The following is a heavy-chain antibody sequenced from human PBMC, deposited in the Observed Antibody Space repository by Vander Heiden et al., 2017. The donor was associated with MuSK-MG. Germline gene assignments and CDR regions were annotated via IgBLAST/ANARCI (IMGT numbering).Heavy chain of an antibody. CDR2: ISYDISNK. Sequence: AASGFTFSSHAMHWVRQAPGKGLEWVAVISYDISNKDFADSVKGRFTISRDNSKNTLYLQMNSLIDDDTAVYYCARDGGDRSSIWFRPFDDWGQGTLVTVSS. CDR1: GFTFSSHA. D-gene: IGHD6-13*01. V-gene: IGHV3-30*04. J-gene: IGHJ4*02. CDR3: ARDGGDRSSIWFRPFDD.